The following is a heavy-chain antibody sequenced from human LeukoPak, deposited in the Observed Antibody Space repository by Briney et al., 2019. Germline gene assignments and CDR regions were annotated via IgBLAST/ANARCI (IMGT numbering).Heavy chain of an antibody. CDR1: GFTFSSYN. J-gene: IGHJ4*02. Sequence: GGSLRLSCAASGFTFSSYNMNWVRQAPGKGLEWVPLISSSSSVIYYVDSVKGRFTISRDNAKNSLYLQMNSLRAEDTVVYYCARGTTSDYWGQGTLVTVSS. CDR2: ISSSSSVI. CDR3: ARGTTSDY. V-gene: IGHV3-21*01. D-gene: IGHD1-14*01.